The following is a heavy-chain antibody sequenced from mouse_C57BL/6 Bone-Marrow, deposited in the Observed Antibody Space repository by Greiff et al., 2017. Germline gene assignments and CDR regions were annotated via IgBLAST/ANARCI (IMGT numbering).Heavy chain of an antibody. J-gene: IGHJ4*01. CDR1: GFTFSDYY. CDR3: ARDLLCDY. CDR2: ISNGGGST. D-gene: IGHD2-1*01. Sequence: EVNVVESGGGLVQPGGSLKLSCAASGFTFSDYYMYWVRQTPEKRLEWVAYISNGGGSTYYPDTVKGRFTISRDNAKNTLYLQMSRLKSEDTAMYYCARDLLCDYWGQGTSVTVSS. V-gene: IGHV5-12*01.